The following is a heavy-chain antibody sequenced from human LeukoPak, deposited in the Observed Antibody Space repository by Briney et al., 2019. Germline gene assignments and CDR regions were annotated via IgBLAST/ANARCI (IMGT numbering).Heavy chain of an antibody. CDR1: GGSISSYY. V-gene: IGHV4-59*08. Sequence: SETLSLTCTVSGGSISSYYWSWIRQPPGKGLEWIGYIYYSGSTNYNPSLKSRVTISVDTSKNQFSLKLSSVTAADTAVYYCARLIVVVVGGWFDPWGQGTLVTVSS. D-gene: IGHD2-15*01. CDR3: ARLIVVVVGGWFDP. J-gene: IGHJ5*02. CDR2: IYYSGST.